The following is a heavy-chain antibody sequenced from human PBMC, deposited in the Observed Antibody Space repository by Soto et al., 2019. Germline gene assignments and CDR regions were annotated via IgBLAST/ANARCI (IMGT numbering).Heavy chain of an antibody. Sequence: SETLSLTCTVSGGSISSYYWSWIRQPPGKGLEWIGYIYYSGSTNYNPSLKSRVTISVDTSKNQFSLKLSSVTAADTAVYYCARIYSGYDFAYYYYYMDVWGKGTTVTVSS. CDR3: ARIYSGYDFAYYYYYMDV. CDR1: GGSISSYY. V-gene: IGHV4-59*01. J-gene: IGHJ6*03. CDR2: IYYSGST. D-gene: IGHD5-12*01.